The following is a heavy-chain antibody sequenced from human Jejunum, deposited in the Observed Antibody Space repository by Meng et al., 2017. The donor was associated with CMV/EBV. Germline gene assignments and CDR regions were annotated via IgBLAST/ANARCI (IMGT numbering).Heavy chain of an antibody. CDR2: IKEDGRVT. CDR1: GVTFSDYW. D-gene: IGHD3-10*01. V-gene: IGHV3-7*01. Sequence: SGVTFSDYWMTWVRQAPGKGLEWVANIKEDGRVTYYVDSVKGRFTISRDNAKNALYMQMNTLRVEDTALYYCARGEYELLFGAFDVWGQGTMVTVSS. CDR3: ARGEYELLFGAFDV. J-gene: IGHJ3*01.